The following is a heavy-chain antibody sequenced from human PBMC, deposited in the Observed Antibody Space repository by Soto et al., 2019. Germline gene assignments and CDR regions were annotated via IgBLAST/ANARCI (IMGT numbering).Heavy chain of an antibody. Sequence: SLARASCGDTVWSSEDDWSLKQQPPVKGLEWMGYIYYSGSTYYNPSLRSRLTISVDTSKNQFSLKLSSVTAADTAVYYCASRPGYCSNGVCYTHFDYWGQGTPVTVSS. D-gene: IGHD2-8*01. CDR3: ASRPGYCSNGVCYTHFDY. CDR1: GDTVWSSEDD. CDR2: IYYSGST. V-gene: IGHV4-30-4*01. J-gene: IGHJ4*02.